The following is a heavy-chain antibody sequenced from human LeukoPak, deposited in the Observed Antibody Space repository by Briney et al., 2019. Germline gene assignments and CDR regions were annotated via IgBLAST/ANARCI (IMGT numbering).Heavy chain of an antibody. J-gene: IGHJ4*02. CDR2: IYYSGST. CDR3: ARGYYDSSGYPRTDDYYFDY. D-gene: IGHD3-22*01. CDR1: GGSISSYY. V-gene: IGHV4-59*01. Sequence: SETLSLTCTVSGGSISSYYWSWIRQPPGKGLEWIGYIYYSGSTNYNPSLKSRVTISVDTSKNRFSLKLSSVTAADTAVYYCARGYYDSSGYPRTDDYYFDYWGQGTLVTVSS.